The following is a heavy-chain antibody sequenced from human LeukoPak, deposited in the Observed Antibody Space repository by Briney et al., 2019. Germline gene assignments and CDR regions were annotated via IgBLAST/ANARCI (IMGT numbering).Heavy chain of an antibody. J-gene: IGHJ6*02. CDR1: GFSFSRHG. D-gene: IGHD4-17*01. Sequence: GGSLRLSCATSGFSFSRHGMHWVRQAPGKGLEWVTVISNDGNKKYYADSVKGRFTTSRDNSKLYMQMDSLRPEDTAVYYCAKDRSPTVTSFYYYHGMDVWGQGTTVTVSS. V-gene: IGHV3-30*18. CDR3: AKDRSPTVTSFYYYHGMDV. CDR2: ISNDGNKK.